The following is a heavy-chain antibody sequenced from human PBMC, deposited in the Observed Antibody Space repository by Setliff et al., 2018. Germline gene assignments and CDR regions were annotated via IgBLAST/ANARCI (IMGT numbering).Heavy chain of an antibody. J-gene: IGHJ4*02. CDR3: ARLRGAFDY. CDR1: GGSISSYY. V-gene: IGHV4-59*01. D-gene: IGHD3-16*01. Sequence: PSETLSLTCTVSGGSISSYYWSWIRQPPGKRLEWIGYIYYSGSTNYNPSLESRVTISVDTSKNQFSLRLNSATAADTVVYYCARLRGAFDYWGQGTLVTVSS. CDR2: IYYSGST.